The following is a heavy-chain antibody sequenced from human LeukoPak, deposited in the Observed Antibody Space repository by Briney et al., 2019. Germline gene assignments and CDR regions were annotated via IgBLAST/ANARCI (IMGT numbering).Heavy chain of an antibody. V-gene: IGHV3-64*01. CDR1: GFTFSSYA. J-gene: IGHJ4*02. D-gene: IGHD3-22*01. CDR3: ARVLRDASGYYDY. CDR2: ISIDGGDT. Sequence: GGSLRLSYAASGFTFSSYAMHWVRQPPGKGLEYVSSISIDGGDTYYPNSVKGRFTISRDNSKNTLYLQMGSLRAEDMAVYYCARVLRDASGYYDYWGQGTLVTVSS.